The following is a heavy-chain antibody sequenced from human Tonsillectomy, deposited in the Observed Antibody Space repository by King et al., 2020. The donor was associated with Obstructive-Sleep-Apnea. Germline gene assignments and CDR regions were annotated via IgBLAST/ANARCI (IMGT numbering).Heavy chain of an antibody. CDR3: ARGEVGAATNYYYYDLDV. D-gene: IGHD1-26*01. J-gene: IGHJ6*02. CDR2: VNHGGST. CDR1: GGSFGGYY. Sequence: VQLQQCGAGLLKPSETLSLTCAVYGGSFGGYYWTWIRQPPGKGLEWIGEVNHGGSTNYNPSLKRRVTISVDKSKNQFSLKVSSVTAADTAVYYCARGEVGAATNYYYYDLDVWGQGTTVTVSS. V-gene: IGHV4-34*01.